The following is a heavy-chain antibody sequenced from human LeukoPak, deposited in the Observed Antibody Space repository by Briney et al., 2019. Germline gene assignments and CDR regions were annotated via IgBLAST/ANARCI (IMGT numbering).Heavy chain of an antibody. CDR1: GFTFSSYE. CDR3: PRRGYCTNGVCYSLDY. J-gene: IGHJ4*02. V-gene: IGHV3-48*03. D-gene: IGHD2-8*01. CDR2: ISSSGSTI. Sequence: GGSLRLSCAASGFTFSSYEMNWVRQAPGKGLEWVSYISSSGSTIYYADSVKGRFTISRDNAKNSLYLQMNSLRAEDTAVYYCPRRGYCTNGVCYSLDYWGQGTLVTVSS.